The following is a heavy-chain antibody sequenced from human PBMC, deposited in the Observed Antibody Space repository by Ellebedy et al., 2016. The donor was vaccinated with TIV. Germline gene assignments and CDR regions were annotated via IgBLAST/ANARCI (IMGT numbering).Heavy chain of an antibody. CDR3: ARRPPLFDP. CDR2: IDIGATTI. CDR1: GFTFRDYT. Sequence: GGSLRLSCAASGFTFRDYTMNWVRQAPGKGLEWVSYIDIGATTIYYADSVKGRFTISRDNAKNSLFLQMNSLKAYDTAVYYCARRPPLFDPWGQGTLVTVSS. V-gene: IGHV3-48*04. J-gene: IGHJ5*02.